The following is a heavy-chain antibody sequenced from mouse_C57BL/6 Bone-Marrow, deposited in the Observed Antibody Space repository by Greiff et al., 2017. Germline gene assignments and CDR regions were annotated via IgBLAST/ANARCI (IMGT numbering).Heavy chain of an antibody. V-gene: IGHV1-69*01. CDR1: GYTFTSYW. D-gene: IGHD1-1*01. J-gene: IGHJ3*01. Sequence: QVQLQQPGAELVMPGASVKLSCKASGYTFTSYWMHWVKQRPGQGLEWIGEIDPSDSYTKYNQKFKGKSTLTVDKSSSTAYMQLSSLTSEDSAVYYCARSYYGSSYALAWFAYWGQGTLVTVSA. CDR3: ARSYYGSSYALAWFAY. CDR2: IDPSDSYT.